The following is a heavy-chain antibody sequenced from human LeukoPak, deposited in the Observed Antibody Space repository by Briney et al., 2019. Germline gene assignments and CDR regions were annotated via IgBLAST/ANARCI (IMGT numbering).Heavy chain of an antibody. J-gene: IGHJ5*02. V-gene: IGHV4-59*01. CDR3: ARGLRFLEWFDSNWFDP. D-gene: IGHD3-3*01. Sequence: SETLSLTCTVSGGSISSYYWSWIRQPPGKGLEWIGYIYYSGSTNYNPSLKSRVTISVDTSKNQFSLKLSSVTAADAAVYYCARGLRFLEWFDSNWFDPWGQGTLVTVSS. CDR1: GGSISSYY. CDR2: IYYSGST.